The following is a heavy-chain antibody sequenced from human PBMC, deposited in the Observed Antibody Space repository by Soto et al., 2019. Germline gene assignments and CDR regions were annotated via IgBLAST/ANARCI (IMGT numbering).Heavy chain of an antibody. Sequence: GGSLRLSCAASGFTFSSYAMSWVRQAPGKGLEWVSAISGSGGSTYYADSVKGRFTISRDNSKNTLYLQMNSLRAEDTAVYYCAKGDRPYCSSTSCYTPMNPFDYWGQGTMVTVSS. CDR2: ISGSGGST. CDR3: AKGDRPYCSSTSCYTPMNPFDY. V-gene: IGHV3-23*01. J-gene: IGHJ4*02. CDR1: GFTFSSYA. D-gene: IGHD2-2*02.